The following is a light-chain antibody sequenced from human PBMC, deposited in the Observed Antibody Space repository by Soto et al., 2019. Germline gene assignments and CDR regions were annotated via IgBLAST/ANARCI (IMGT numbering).Light chain of an antibody. CDR1: QSVSSSY. CDR3: QQFGSSSWT. Sequence: ESVLTQSPGTLSLSPGEKATLSRRASQSVSSSYLAWYQQKPGQAPRLLIYGASSRATGVPDRFSGSGSGTDFTLTVSRLEPEDFAVYYCQQFGSSSWTFGQGTKV. CDR2: GAS. V-gene: IGKV3-20*01. J-gene: IGKJ1*01.